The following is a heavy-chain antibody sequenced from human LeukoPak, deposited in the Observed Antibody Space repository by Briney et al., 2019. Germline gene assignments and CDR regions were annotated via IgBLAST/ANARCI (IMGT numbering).Heavy chain of an antibody. Sequence: ASVKASCKASGYTFTSYYMHWVRQAPGQGLEWMGIINPSGGSTSYAQKFQGRVTMTRDTSTSTVYMELSSLRSEDTAVYYCARGVTDSLTLYYFDYWGQGTLVTVSS. J-gene: IGHJ4*02. CDR3: ARGVTDSLTLYYFDY. D-gene: IGHD1-14*01. V-gene: IGHV1-46*01. CDR2: INPSGGST. CDR1: GYTFTSYY.